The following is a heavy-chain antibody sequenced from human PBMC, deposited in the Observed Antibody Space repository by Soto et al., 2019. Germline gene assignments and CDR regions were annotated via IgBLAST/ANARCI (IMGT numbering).Heavy chain of an antibody. Sequence: GGSLRLSCTASGFTFGDYAMSWFRQAPGKGLEWVGFIRSKAYGGTTEYAASVKGRFTISRDDSKSIAYLQMNSLKTEDTAVYYCTRDPEPRREYSGYDGDYWGQGTMVTVSS. CDR3: TRDPEPRREYSGYDGDY. J-gene: IGHJ4*02. V-gene: IGHV3-49*03. CDR1: GFTFGDYA. D-gene: IGHD5-12*01. CDR2: IRSKAYGGTT.